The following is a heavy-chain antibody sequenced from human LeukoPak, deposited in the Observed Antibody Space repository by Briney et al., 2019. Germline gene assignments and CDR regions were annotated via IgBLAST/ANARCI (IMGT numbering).Heavy chain of an antibody. CDR3: ARSTPTYSSGWYSAYFDY. J-gene: IGHJ4*02. Sequence: SETLSLTCTVSTGSINSYYWSWIRQPPGKGLEWIGYIDYSGSTNYNPSLKSRVTISLDTSKNQFSLRLSSVTAADTALYYCARSTPTYSSGWYSAYFDYWGQGTLVTVSS. V-gene: IGHV4-59*08. CDR1: TGSINSYY. D-gene: IGHD6-19*01. CDR2: IDYSGST.